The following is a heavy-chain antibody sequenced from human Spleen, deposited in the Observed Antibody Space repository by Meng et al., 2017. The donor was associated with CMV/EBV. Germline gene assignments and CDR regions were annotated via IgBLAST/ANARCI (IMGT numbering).Heavy chain of an antibody. CDR1: GFTFSNYA. J-gene: IGHJ3*02. Sequence: GESLKISCAASGFTFSNYAMSWVRQAPGKGLEWVSAISRSGGSTYYADSVKGRFTISRDNAKNSLYLQMNSLRAEDTAVYYCARGELGSAYGAFDIWGQGTMVTVSS. D-gene: IGHD1-26*01. CDR2: ISRSGGST. CDR3: ARGELGSAYGAFDI. V-gene: IGHV3-23*01.